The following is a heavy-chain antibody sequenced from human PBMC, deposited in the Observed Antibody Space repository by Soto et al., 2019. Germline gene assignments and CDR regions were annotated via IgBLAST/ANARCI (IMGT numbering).Heavy chain of an antibody. V-gene: IGHV3-30*18. Sequence: GGSLRLSCAASGFTFSSYGMHWVRQAPGKGLEWVAVISYDGSNKYYADSVKGRFTISRDNSKNTLYLQMNSLRAEDTAVYYCAKSLGGLYYYYYGMDVWGQGTTVTVS. CDR2: ISYDGSNK. D-gene: IGHD3-22*01. CDR3: AKSLGGLYYYYYGMDV. J-gene: IGHJ6*02. CDR1: GFTFSSYG.